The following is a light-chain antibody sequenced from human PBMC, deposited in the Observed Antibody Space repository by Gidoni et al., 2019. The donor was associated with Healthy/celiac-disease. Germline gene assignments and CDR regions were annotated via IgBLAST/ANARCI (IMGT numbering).Light chain of an antibody. Sequence: QSALTQPASVSGSPGQSITISCTGTSSDVGGYNYVSWYQQPPGKALKLMIYEVSNRPSGFSNRFSGSKSGNTASLTISGLQAEDEADYYCSSYTSSSTLEIGGGTKLTVL. V-gene: IGLV2-14*01. CDR1: SSDVGGYNY. CDR3: SSYTSSSTLE. CDR2: EVS. J-gene: IGLJ2*01.